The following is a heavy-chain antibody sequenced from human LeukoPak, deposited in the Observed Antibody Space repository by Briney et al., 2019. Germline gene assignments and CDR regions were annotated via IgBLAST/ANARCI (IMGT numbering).Heavy chain of an antibody. V-gene: IGHV3-23*01. D-gene: IGHD2-15*01. CDR2: IGASDGYT. Sequence: PGGSLRLSCVASGFSLCTFAMSWVRQSPEKGLEWVSAIGASDGYTYHADSVKGRFTMSRDISRNTVYLQMNSLRVDDTAVYFCARAPVVSCRGAFCYPLDYWGHGILITVSS. CDR3: ARAPVVSCRGAFCYPLDY. J-gene: IGHJ4*01. CDR1: GFSLCTFA.